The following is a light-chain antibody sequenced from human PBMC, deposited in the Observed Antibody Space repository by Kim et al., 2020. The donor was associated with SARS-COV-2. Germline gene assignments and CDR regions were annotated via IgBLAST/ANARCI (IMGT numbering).Light chain of an antibody. CDR1: SIGSKS. V-gene: IGLV3-21*04. Sequence: PGKTGRVSCGGNSIGSKSGHWYQQKSGQAPLLVISYDSDRPSGIPERFSGSNSGNTATLTISRVEAGDEADYYCQVWDSSSDHRVVFGGGTQLTV. J-gene: IGLJ2*01. CDR2: YDS. CDR3: QVWDSSSDHRVV.